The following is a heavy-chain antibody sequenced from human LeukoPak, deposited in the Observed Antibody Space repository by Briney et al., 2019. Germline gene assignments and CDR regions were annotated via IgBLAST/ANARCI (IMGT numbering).Heavy chain of an antibody. V-gene: IGHV5-51*01. CDR3: ARRASSTSPFDP. J-gene: IGHJ5*02. D-gene: IGHD2-2*01. CDR1: GYRFSSYW. CDR2: IYPGDSDS. Sequence: GESLKISCKGFGYRFSSYWIGWVRQMPGKGLEWMGIIYPGDSDSRYSPSFQGQVTFSADKSISTAYLQWSSLKASDTAIYYCARRASSTSPFDPWGQGTLVTVSS.